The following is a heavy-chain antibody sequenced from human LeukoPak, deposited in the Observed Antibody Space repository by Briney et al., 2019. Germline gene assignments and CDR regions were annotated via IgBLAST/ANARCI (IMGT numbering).Heavy chain of an antibody. D-gene: IGHD5-18*01. CDR1: GGTFSSYA. J-gene: IGHJ6*02. V-gene: IGHV1-69*04. CDR3: ARIPDTGYYYGMDV. CDR2: IIPIFGIA. Sequence: SVKVSCKASGGTFSSYAISWVRQAPGEGLEWMGRIIPIFGIANYAQKFQGRVTITADKSTSTAYMELSSLRSEDTAVYYCARIPDTGYYYGMDVWGQGTTVTVSS.